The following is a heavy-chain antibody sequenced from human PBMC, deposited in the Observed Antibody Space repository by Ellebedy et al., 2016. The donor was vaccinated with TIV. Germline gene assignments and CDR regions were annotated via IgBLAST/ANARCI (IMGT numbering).Heavy chain of an antibody. J-gene: IGHJ6*02. Sequence: AASVKVSCKASGFTFTSSAVQWVRQARGQRLEWIGWIVVGSGNTNYAQKFQERVTITRDMSTSTAYMELSSLRSEDTAVYYCAADLGRLRYGGNSKGGFYYGMDVWGQGTTVTVSS. CDR3: AADLGRLRYGGNSKGGFYYGMDV. D-gene: IGHD4-23*01. CDR2: IVVGSGNT. CDR1: GFTFTSSA. V-gene: IGHV1-58*01.